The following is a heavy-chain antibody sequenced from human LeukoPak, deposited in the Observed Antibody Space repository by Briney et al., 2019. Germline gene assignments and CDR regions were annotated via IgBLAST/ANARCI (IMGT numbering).Heavy chain of an antibody. D-gene: IGHD3-9*01. J-gene: IGHJ3*02. V-gene: IGHV3-30*03. CDR2: ISYDGSNK. Sequence: PGGSLRLSCAASGFTFSSYGMHWVRQAPGKGLEWVAVISYDGSNKYYADSVKGRFTISRDNSKNTLYLQMNSLGAEDTAVYYCAREYYHILTGHQNNAFDIWGQGPMVTVSS. CDR3: AREYYHILTGHQNNAFDI. CDR1: GFTFSSYG.